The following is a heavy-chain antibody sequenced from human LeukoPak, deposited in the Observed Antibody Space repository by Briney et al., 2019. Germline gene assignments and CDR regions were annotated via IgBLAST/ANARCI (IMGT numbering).Heavy chain of an antibody. D-gene: IGHD6-6*01. CDR2: INSDGSST. CDR1: GFTFNNYW. V-gene: IGHV3-74*01. CDR3: ARGGSYSSSSFDY. J-gene: IGHJ4*02. Sequence: QPGGSLRLSCAASGFTFNNYWMHWVRHAPGKGLLWVSRINSDGSSTNYADSVKGRFTISRDNAKNTLYLQMNSLRAEDTAVYYCARGGSYSSSSFDYWGQGTLVTVSS.